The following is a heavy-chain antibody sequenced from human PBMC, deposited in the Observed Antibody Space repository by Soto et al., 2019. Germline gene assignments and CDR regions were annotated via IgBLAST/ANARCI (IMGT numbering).Heavy chain of an antibody. CDR3: ATEGYCSGGSCSKVGY. Sequence: GGSLRLSCAASGFTFSNAWMSWVRQAPGKGLEWVGRIKSKTDGGTTDYAAPVKGRFTISRDDSKNTLYLQMNSLKTEDTAVYYCATEGYCSGGSCSKVGYWGQGTLVTVSS. V-gene: IGHV3-15*01. CDR1: GFTFSNAW. D-gene: IGHD2-15*01. CDR2: IKSKTDGGTT. J-gene: IGHJ4*02.